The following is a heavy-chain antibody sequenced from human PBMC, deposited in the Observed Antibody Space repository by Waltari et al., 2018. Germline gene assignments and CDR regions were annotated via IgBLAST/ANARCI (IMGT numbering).Heavy chain of an antibody. V-gene: IGHV3-30-3*01. CDR2: ISPDGSKI. D-gene: IGHD7-27*01. CDR1: GFTFNTYA. CDR3: PRGRGLGRYYFDY. J-gene: IGHJ4*02. Sequence: QVQLVESGGGVVQPGRSLRLSCAASGFTFNTYAMHWVRQAPGKGLECVALISPDGSKIYYADSVKGRFTISRDNSKNTLYLQMNSLRTDDTAVYYCPRGRGLGRYYFDYWGQGTLVTVSS.